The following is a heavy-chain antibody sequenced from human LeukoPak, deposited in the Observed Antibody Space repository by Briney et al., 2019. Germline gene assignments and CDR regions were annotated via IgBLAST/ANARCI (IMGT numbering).Heavy chain of an antibody. CDR1: GGPISSYY. Sequence: SETLSLTSTVSGGPISSYYWSWIRQPPGKGLEWFGYIYYSGSTNYNPSLKSRVTISVDTSKNQFSLKLSSVTAADTAVYYCARDRYSSTSWFDPWGQGTLVTVSS. D-gene: IGHD6-19*01. V-gene: IGHV4-59*01. CDR3: ARDRYSSTSWFDP. CDR2: IYYSGST. J-gene: IGHJ5*02.